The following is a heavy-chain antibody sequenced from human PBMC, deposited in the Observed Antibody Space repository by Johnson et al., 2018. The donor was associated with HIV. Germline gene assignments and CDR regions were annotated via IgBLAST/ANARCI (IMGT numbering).Heavy chain of an antibody. Sequence: QVQLVESGGGVVQPGRSLRLSCAVSGLTFSNYGMHWVRQAPGKGLEWVANIKQDGSEKYYVDSVKGRFTISRDNSKNTLYLQMGSLRAEDMAVYYCARCRDGYTLLSAFDIWGQGTMVTVSS. CDR1: GLTFSNYG. J-gene: IGHJ3*02. CDR3: ARCRDGYTLLSAFDI. V-gene: IGHV3-33*01. D-gene: IGHD5-24*01. CDR2: IKQDGSEK.